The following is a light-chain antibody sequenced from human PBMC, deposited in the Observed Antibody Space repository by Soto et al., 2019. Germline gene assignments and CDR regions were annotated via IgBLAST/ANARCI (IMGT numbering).Light chain of an antibody. CDR1: QSISSW. Sequence: DIQMTQSPSTLSASVGDRVTITCRASQSISSWLAWYQQKPGKAPKLLIYDASSLESGVPSRFSGSESGTEFTLTISSPQPDDFATYYCQQYNSYPRTFGGGTKVEIK. J-gene: IGKJ4*01. CDR2: DAS. V-gene: IGKV1-5*01. CDR3: QQYNSYPRT.